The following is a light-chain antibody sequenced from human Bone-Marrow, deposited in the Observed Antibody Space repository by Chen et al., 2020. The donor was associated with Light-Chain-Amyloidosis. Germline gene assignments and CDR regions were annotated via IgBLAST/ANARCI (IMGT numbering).Light chain of an antibody. J-gene: IGLJ1*01. CDR2: EVS. CDR1: TGDIDGYNS. Sequence: QSALAQPASVSGSPGQSITIPCTGTTGDIDGYNSVSWYQHHPGRAPKLILYEVSIRPSGVSNRFSGSKSGNTASLTISGLQADDEADYYCNSYSNSNSPYVFGTGTTVTVL. V-gene: IGLV2-14*01. CDR3: NSYSNSNSPYV.